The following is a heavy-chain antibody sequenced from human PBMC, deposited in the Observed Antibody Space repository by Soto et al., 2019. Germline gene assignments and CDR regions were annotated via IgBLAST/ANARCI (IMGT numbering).Heavy chain of an antibody. J-gene: IGHJ3*02. CDR2: INPNSGGT. V-gene: IGHV1-2*02. CDR1: GYTFTVYY. CDR3: ATPVGASAFDI. D-gene: IGHD1-26*01. Sequence: ASVKVSCKASGYTFTVYYMHWVLQAPGQGLEWMGCINPNSGGTNYAQKFQGRVTMTRDTSISTAYMELSRLRSDDTAVYYCATPVGASAFDIWGQGTMVTVSS.